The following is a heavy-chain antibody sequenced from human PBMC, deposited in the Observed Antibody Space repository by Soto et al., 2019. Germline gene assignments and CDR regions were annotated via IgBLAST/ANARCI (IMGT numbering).Heavy chain of an antibody. D-gene: IGHD2-15*01. CDR3: AKSQEVGAHFFDS. CDR1: GFTFSGLD. Sequence: EVQLVGSGGNLVQPGGSLRLSCEASGFTFSGLDMHWVRQPPGKGLEWVSSIGTAGDTYYAVSVKGRFTISRDNAKNSLSLQMNSLRAGDMAVYFCAKSQEVGAHFFDSWGQGTQVTVSS. J-gene: IGHJ4*02. V-gene: IGHV3-13*01. CDR2: IGTAGDT.